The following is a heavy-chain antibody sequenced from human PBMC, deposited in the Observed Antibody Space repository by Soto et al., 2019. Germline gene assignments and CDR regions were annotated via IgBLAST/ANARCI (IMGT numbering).Heavy chain of an antibody. CDR3: VRAGHVFVVHYYGMDI. CDR1: GFTFNDYS. V-gene: IGHV3-21*01. Sequence: PAGSLRLSCEASGFTFNDYSMDWVRQAPEKGLEWVSSISSSGTYIYYADSVKGRFAISRDNANNVMYLQMDTLRAEDTAVYYCVRAGHVFVVHYYGMDIWGQGTTVTVSS. CDR2: ISSSGTYI. J-gene: IGHJ6*02. D-gene: IGHD6-6*01.